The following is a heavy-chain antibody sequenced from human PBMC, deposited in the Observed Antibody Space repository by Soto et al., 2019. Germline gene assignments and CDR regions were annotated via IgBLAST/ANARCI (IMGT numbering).Heavy chain of an antibody. J-gene: IGHJ6*02. CDR1: GDSVSSNSAA. CDR3: ARDRFAGYSSGWYVSDYYYGMDV. CDR2: TYYRSKWYN. Sequence: SQTLSLTCAISGDSVSSNSAAWNWIRQSPSRGLEWLGMTYYRSKWYNDYAVSVKSRITINPDTSKNQFSLQLNSVTPEDTAVYYCARDRFAGYSSGWYVSDYYYGMDVWGQGTTVTVSS. D-gene: IGHD6-19*01. V-gene: IGHV6-1*01.